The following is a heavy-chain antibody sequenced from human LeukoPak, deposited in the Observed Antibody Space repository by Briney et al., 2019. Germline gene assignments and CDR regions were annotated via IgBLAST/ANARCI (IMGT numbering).Heavy chain of an antibody. CDR2: IFPGDSDT. D-gene: IGHD1-26*01. V-gene: IGHV5-51*01. CDR1: GYSFTSYY. J-gene: IGHJ3*02. CDR3: AKPRIVGTLGAFDI. Sequence: GESLKISCKGSGYSFTSYYIAWVRQMPGKGLEWMGVIFPGDSDTRYSPSFQGQVTISADKSISTAYLQWSSLKASDTAMYYCAKPRIVGTLGAFDIWGHGTMVTVSS.